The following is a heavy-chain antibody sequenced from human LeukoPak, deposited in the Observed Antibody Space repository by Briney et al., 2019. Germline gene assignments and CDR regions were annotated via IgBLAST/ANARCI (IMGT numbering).Heavy chain of an antibody. Sequence: ASVKVSCKASGYTFTSYAMHWVRQAPGQRLEWMGWINAGNGNTKYSQKFQGRVTITRDTSASTAYMELSSLRSEDTAVYYCARERLWFGADYYYYGMDVWGQGTTVTVSS. V-gene: IGHV1-3*01. D-gene: IGHD3-10*01. CDR3: ARERLWFGADYYYYGMDV. J-gene: IGHJ6*02. CDR1: GYTFTSYA. CDR2: INAGNGNT.